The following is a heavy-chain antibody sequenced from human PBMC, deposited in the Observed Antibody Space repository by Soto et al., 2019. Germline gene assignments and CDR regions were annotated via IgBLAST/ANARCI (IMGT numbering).Heavy chain of an antibody. J-gene: IGHJ5*02. D-gene: IGHD5-12*01. Sequence: PGGSLRLSCTASGFTITSYGINWVRQAPGKGLEWLSFMSSSGVTIYYADSVKGRFIISRDTAKNSVDLQMNSLRVEDRAVYYFARTASLPWLRNCLDAGAQGT. CDR1: GFTITSYG. CDR2: MSSSGVTI. CDR3: ARTASLPWLRNCLDA. V-gene: IGHV3-48*03.